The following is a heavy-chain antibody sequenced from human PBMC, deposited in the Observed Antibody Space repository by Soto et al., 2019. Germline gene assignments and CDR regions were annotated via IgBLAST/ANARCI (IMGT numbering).Heavy chain of an antibody. D-gene: IGHD2-21*02. J-gene: IGHJ1*01. Sequence: DVQLLESGGGLVQPGGSLRLSCAASGFSFSKYAMIWVRQAPGKGQEWVSGSTGSGGTMEYAASVKGRFTISRDNSKNTVHLQMNSLRAEDTAMYYCAKDAVYGDGLWLVADWGQGTLVTVS. CDR1: GFSFSKYA. CDR2: STGSGGTM. V-gene: IGHV3-23*01. CDR3: AKDAVYGDGLWLVAD.